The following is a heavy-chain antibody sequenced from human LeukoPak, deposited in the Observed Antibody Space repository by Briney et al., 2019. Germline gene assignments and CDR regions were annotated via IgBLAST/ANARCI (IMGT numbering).Heavy chain of an antibody. V-gene: IGHV3-7*01. CDR2: IKQDGSEK. Sequence: GGSLRLSCAASGFTFSSYWMTWVRQAPGKGLEWVAHIKQDGSEKYYVDSVKGRFTISRDNAKNSLYLQMNSLRAEDTALYYCARYYCTSTASCSLFDYWGQGTLVTVSS. CDR1: GFTFSSYW. D-gene: IGHD2-2*01. CDR3: ARYYCTSTASCSLFDY. J-gene: IGHJ4*02.